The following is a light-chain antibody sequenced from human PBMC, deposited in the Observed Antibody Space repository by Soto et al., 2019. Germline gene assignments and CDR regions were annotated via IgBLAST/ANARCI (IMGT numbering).Light chain of an antibody. V-gene: IGKV1-12*01. CDR2: TVS. CDR3: QQANSFPLT. CDR1: QGISSW. Sequence: DIQMTQSPSSVSASVGDRVTITCRASQGISSWLAWYQQKPGKAPKLLSYTVSSLQSGVPSRFSGSGSGTEFSRSISRLQPEDFGTYYCQQANSFPLTFGGGTKVEIK. J-gene: IGKJ4*01.